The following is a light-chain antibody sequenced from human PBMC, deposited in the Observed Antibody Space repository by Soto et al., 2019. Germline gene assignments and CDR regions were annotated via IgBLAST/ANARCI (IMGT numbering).Light chain of an antibody. Sequence: QSALTQPPSASGSPGQSVTISCTGTSSDVGGYNFVSWYQQHPGKAPKLMIYEVSKRPSGVPDRLSGSKSGNTASLTVSGLQADDEADYYCTSYAGSNIPVVFGGGTKVTVL. CDR1: SSDVGGYNF. CDR2: EVS. J-gene: IGLJ2*01. CDR3: TSYAGSNIPVV. V-gene: IGLV2-8*01.